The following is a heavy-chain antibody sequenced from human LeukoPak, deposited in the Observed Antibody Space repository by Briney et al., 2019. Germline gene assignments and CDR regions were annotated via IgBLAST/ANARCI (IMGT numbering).Heavy chain of an antibody. CDR1: GFTFSSYA. CDR2: ISGSGGST. Sequence: PGGSLRLSCAASGFTFSSYAMSWVRQAPGKGLEWVSAISGSGGSTYYADSVKGRFTISRDNSKNPLYRQMNSLRAEDTAVYYCAKAGYTYYYGSGTQGSWGQGTLVTVSS. CDR3: AKAGYTYYYGSGTQGS. V-gene: IGHV3-23*01. J-gene: IGHJ4*02. D-gene: IGHD3-10*01.